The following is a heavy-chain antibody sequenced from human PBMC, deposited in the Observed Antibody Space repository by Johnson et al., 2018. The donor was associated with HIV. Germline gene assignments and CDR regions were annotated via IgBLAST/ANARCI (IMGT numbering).Heavy chain of an antibody. CDR1: GFTFSRYW. J-gene: IGHJ3*02. D-gene: IGHD3-10*02. Sequence: VQLVESGGGVVQPGRSLRLSCAASGFTFSRYWMSWVRQAPGKGLEWVANIKQDGSEKYYVDSVKGRFTVSRDNAKNSLYLQMNSLRAEDTAVYYCARNPLFSAFDIWGQGTMVTVSS. V-gene: IGHV3-7*05. CDR3: ARNPLFSAFDI. CDR2: IKQDGSEK.